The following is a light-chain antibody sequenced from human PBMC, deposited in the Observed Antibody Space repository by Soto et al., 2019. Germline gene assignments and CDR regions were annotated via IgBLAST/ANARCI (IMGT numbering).Light chain of an antibody. CDR1: QRISTY. J-gene: IGKJ1*01. V-gene: IGKV1-39*01. Sequence: DLQMTQAPSSLSASVGDGVTITCRASQRISTYLNWYQQQPGKAPKLLIYAASNLQSGVPSRFSGSGSGTDFSLTISSLQPEDFATYFCQQSYSTPRTFGQGTKVEI. CDR3: QQSYSTPRT. CDR2: AAS.